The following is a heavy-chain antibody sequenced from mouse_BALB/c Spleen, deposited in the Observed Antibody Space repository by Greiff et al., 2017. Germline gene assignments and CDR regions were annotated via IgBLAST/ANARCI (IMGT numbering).Heavy chain of an antibody. CDR2: INSNGGST. V-gene: IGHV5-6-2*01. Sequence: EVKLVESGGGLVKLGGSLKLSCAASGFTFSSYYMSWVRQTPEKRLELVAAINSNGGSTYYPDTVKGRFTISRDNAKNTLYLQMSSLKSEDTALYYCARHTGDYYGSSWFAYWGQGTLVTVSA. D-gene: IGHD1-1*01. J-gene: IGHJ3*01. CDR1: GFTFSSYY. CDR3: ARHTGDYYGSSWFAY.